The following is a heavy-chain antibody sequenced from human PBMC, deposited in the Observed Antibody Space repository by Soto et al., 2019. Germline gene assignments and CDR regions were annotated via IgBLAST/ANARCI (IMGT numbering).Heavy chain of an antibody. D-gene: IGHD2-21*01. Sequence: QVQLVESGGGVVQPGRSLRLSCEAAGFTFSSHAMHWVRQAPGKGLEWVAVISYDGSNKYYPDSVKGRFIISRDNSKNTLYLQMDSLRVDDTAVYYCARAEFLFDYWGQGTLVTVSS. CDR3: ARAEFLFDY. J-gene: IGHJ4*02. CDR1: GFTFSSHA. V-gene: IGHV3-30-3*01. CDR2: ISYDGSNK.